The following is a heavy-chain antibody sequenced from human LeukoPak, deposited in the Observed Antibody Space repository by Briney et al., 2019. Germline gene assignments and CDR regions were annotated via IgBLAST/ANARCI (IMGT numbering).Heavy chain of an antibody. J-gene: IGHJ2*01. Sequence: GGSLRLSCAASGFTFSNYAMSWVRQAPGKGLEWVSSITGSGGSTYYADSVKGRFTISRHNSKNTLYLQMNSLRAEDTAVYYCARISSGWRNWYFDLWGRGTLVTVSS. D-gene: IGHD6-19*01. V-gene: IGHV3-23*01. CDR1: GFTFSNYA. CDR3: ARISSGWRNWYFDL. CDR2: ITGSGGST.